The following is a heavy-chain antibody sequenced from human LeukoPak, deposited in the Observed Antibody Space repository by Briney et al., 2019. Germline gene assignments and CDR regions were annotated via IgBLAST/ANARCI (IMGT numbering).Heavy chain of an antibody. D-gene: IGHD3-16*01. V-gene: IGHV3-21*01. CDR2: ISSSSSYI. Sequence: PGGSLRLSCAASGFTFSSYSMNWVRQAPGKGLEWVSSISSSSSYIYYADSVKGRFTISRDNAKNSLYLQMNSLRAEDTAVYYCARDGGSVNPVFVHDYWGQGTLVTVSS. J-gene: IGHJ4*02. CDR3: ARDGGSVNPVFVHDY. CDR1: GFTFSSYS.